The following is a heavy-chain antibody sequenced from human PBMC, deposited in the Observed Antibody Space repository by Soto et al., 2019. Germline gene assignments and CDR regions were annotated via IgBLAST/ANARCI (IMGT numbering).Heavy chain of an antibody. J-gene: IGHJ3*02. Sequence: QVQLVQSGAEVKKPGSSVKVSCKASGGTFSSYAISWVRQAPGQGLEWMGGIIPICRTTNYAQRFQGRVTITADESTSTAYMELTSLRSEDTAVYYCARGRAAAAQGSAFDIWGQGTMVTVSS. CDR3: ARGRAAAAQGSAFDI. V-gene: IGHV1-69*12. D-gene: IGHD6-13*01. CDR1: GGTFSSYA. CDR2: IIPICRTT.